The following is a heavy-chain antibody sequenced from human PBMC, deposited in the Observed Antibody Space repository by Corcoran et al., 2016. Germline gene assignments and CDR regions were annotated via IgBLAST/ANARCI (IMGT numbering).Heavy chain of an antibody. CDR1: GGTFSSYA. CDR2: IIPIFGTE. CDR3: ARDAGRSFDSSGYPVDY. D-gene: IGHD3-22*01. V-gene: IGHV1-69*01. Sequence: QVQLVRSGAEVKKPGSSVKVSCKASGGTFSSYAISWVRQAPGQGLEWMGGIIPIFGTENYAQKFQGRVTITAEESTSTAYMELSSLRAEDTAVYDCARDAGRSFDSSGYPVDYWGQGTLVTVSS. J-gene: IGHJ4*02.